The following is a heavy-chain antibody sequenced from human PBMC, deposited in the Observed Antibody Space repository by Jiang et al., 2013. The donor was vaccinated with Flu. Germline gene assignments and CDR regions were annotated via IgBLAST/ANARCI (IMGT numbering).Heavy chain of an antibody. CDR1: GYTFTSYY. J-gene: IGHJ4*02. Sequence: GAEVKKPGASVKVSCKASGYTFTSYYMHWVRQAPGQGLEWMGIINPSGGSTSYAQKFQGRVTMTRDTSTSTVYMELSSLRSEDTAVYYCARTLLAYCGGDCQDFDYWGQGTLVTVSS. D-gene: IGHD2-21*01. CDR3: ARTLLAYCGGDCQDFDY. V-gene: IGHV1-46*01. CDR2: INPSGGST.